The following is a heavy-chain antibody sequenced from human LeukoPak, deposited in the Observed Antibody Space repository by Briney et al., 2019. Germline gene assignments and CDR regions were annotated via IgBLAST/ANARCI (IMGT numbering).Heavy chain of an antibody. CDR3: ARESRRDGYKFDY. CDR2: IYPSGTT. Sequence: SETLSLTCTVSGGSISGNLWSWIRQPAGKGLEWIGRIYPSGTTNYSPSLKSRVTMSVDTSKNQFSLKLRSVTAANTAVYYCARESRRDGYKFDYWGQGTLVTVSS. J-gene: IGHJ4*02. CDR1: GGSISGNL. D-gene: IGHD5-24*01. V-gene: IGHV4-4*07.